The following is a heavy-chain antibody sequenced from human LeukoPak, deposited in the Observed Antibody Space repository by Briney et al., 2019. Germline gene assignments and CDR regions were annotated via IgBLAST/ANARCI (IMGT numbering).Heavy chain of an antibody. CDR2: ISSSGSAT. CDR1: GFTFSDYY. V-gene: IGHV3-11*04. Sequence: GGSLRLSCAASGFTFSDYYMNWIRQAPGKGLEWVSHISSSGSATYYADSVKGRFTTSRDNAKNSLSLQLNSLRVEDTAVYYCARGHYDVLAASYKWTPDYWGQGTLVTVSS. J-gene: IGHJ4*02. CDR3: ARGHYDVLAASYKWTPDY. D-gene: IGHD3-9*01.